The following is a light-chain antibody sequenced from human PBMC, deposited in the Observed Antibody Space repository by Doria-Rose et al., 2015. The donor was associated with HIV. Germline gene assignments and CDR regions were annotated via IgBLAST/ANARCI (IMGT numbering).Light chain of an antibody. Sequence: EIVMTQSSESLGMSLGERATLNCKSNQSLLYTSKNYLAWYQQKPGQPPKLLIYWASTRQSGVPARFSGSGSGTDLTLTISSLEAEDVAVYYCQQYYDTPSFGPGTTVDIK. CDR2: WAS. V-gene: IGKV4-1*01. J-gene: IGKJ3*01. CDR1: QSLLYTSKNY. CDR3: QQYYDTPS.